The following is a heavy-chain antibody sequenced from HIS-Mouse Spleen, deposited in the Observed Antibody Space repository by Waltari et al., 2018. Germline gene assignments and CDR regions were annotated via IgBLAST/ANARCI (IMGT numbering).Heavy chain of an antibody. J-gene: IGHJ3*02. CDR1: GYTFTGYY. Sequence: QVQLVQSGAEVKKPGASVKVSCKASGYTFTGYYMHWVRQAPGQGLEWVGWIKPDRGGTKYGQKFQGRVTMTRDTSISTAYMELSRLRSDDTAVYYCARVGLGIAFDIWGQGTMVTVSS. CDR2: IKPDRGGT. CDR3: ARVGLGIAFDI. V-gene: IGHV1-2*02. D-gene: IGHD7-27*01.